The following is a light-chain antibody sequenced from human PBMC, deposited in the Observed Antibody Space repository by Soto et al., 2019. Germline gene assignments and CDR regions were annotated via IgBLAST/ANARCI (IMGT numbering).Light chain of an antibody. Sequence: EILLTQSPGTLSLSPEERATLSCRASQSVSTYLGWYQQKPGQAPRLLIYGASSRATGTPDRFSGSGSGTDFTLTISRLEPEDFAVYSCHQYGSSPRTFGQGTKVDIK. CDR2: GAS. CDR3: HQYGSSPRT. CDR1: QSVSTY. J-gene: IGKJ1*01. V-gene: IGKV3-20*01.